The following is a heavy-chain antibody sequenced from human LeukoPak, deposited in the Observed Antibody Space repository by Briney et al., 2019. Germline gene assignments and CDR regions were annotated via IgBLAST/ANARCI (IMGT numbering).Heavy chain of an antibody. Sequence: GGSLRLSCTASGFTFGDYAMSWFRQAPGKGREWVGFIRSKAYGGTTEYAASVKGRFTISRDDSKSIAYLQMNSLKTEDTAVYYCTSPRFGELLSADYWGQGTLVTVSS. CDR2: IRSKAYGGTT. CDR1: GFTFGDYA. V-gene: IGHV3-49*03. D-gene: IGHD3-10*01. CDR3: TSPRFGELLSADY. J-gene: IGHJ4*02.